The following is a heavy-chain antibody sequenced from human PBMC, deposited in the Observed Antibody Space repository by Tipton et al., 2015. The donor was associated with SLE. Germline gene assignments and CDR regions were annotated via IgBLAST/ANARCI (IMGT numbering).Heavy chain of an antibody. D-gene: IGHD3-16*01. V-gene: IGHV4-38-2*02. Sequence: GLVKPSETLALTCTVSAVSISSGYYWGWIRQPPGKGLEWIGNIYHSGATDYNPSLKSRVTISVDTSKNQFSLNLNSVTAVDTAVYFCARFKDYVVRSFDIWGQGTMVTVSS. CDR1: AVSISSGYY. CDR2: IYHSGAT. J-gene: IGHJ3*02. CDR3: ARFKDYVVRSFDI.